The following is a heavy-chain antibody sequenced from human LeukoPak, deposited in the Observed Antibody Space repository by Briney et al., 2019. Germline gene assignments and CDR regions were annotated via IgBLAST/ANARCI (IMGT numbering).Heavy chain of an antibody. D-gene: IGHD6-19*01. CDR2: ISGSGGST. Sequence: PGGSLRLSCAASGFTFSSYGMSWVRQAPGKGLEWVSAISGSGGSTYYADSVKGRFTISRHNSNNPLYLQMNSLRAEDTAVYYCAKGAAVAGTYYYYYMDLWGKGTTLTVSS. V-gene: IGHV3-23*01. CDR3: AKGAAVAGTYYYYYMDL. CDR1: GFTFSSYG. J-gene: IGHJ6*03.